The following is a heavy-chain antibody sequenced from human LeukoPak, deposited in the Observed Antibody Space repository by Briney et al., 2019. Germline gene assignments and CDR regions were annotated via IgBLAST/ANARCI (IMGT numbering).Heavy chain of an antibody. J-gene: IGHJ4*02. CDR2: ISYDASDE. CDR3: AKRGGYGGFDPRYFDY. CDR1: GFIFRNYG. Sequence: HPWGSLRLSCAASGFIFRNYGMHWVRQAPGKGLEWVAAISYDASDEHYADSVKGRFTISRDNSKNTLYLHMNSLSAEDTAVYYCAKRGGYGGFDPRYFDYWGQGTLVTVSS. D-gene: IGHD4-23*01. V-gene: IGHV3-30*18.